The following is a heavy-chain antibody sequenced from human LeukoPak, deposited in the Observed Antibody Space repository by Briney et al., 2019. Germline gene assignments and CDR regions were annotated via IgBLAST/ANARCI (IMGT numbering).Heavy chain of an antibody. D-gene: IGHD5-24*01. Sequence: ASVKVSCKASGYSFTGYYRYWVRQAPGQGLECMGWINPNSGGTNYAQKFQGRVTMTRDTSISTAYMELSRLRSDDTAVYYCAKEWGDGHNYHYFDYWGQGTLVTVSS. V-gene: IGHV1-2*02. J-gene: IGHJ4*02. CDR2: INPNSGGT. CDR1: GYSFTGYY. CDR3: AKEWGDGHNYHYFDY.